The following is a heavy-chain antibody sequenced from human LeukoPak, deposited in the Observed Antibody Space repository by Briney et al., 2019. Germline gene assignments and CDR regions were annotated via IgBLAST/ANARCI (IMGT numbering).Heavy chain of an antibody. CDR3: ARDHERSSYYDSSGYYDY. Sequence: ASVKVSCKATGVTFSSYSFAWVRQAPGQGLEWMGWISAYNGNTNYAQKLQGRVTMTTDTSTSTAYMELRSLRSDDTAVYYCARDHERSSYYDSSGYYDYWGQGTLVTVSS. CDR1: GVTFSSYS. D-gene: IGHD3-22*01. J-gene: IGHJ4*02. CDR2: ISAYNGNT. V-gene: IGHV1-18*01.